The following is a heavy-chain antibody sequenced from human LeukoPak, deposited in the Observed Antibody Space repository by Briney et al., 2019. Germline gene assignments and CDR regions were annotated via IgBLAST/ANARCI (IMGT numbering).Heavy chain of an antibody. CDR2: IYYSGST. D-gene: IGHD3-10*01. CDR3: ARDLAMVRGVIISHLFDY. J-gene: IGHJ4*02. Sequence: PSETLSLTCTVSGGSVSSGSYYWSWIRQPPGRGLEWIGYIYYSGSTNYNPSLKSRVTISVDTSKNQFSLKLSSVTAADTAAYYCARDLAMVRGVIISHLFDYWGQGTLVTVSS. CDR1: GGSVSSGSYY. V-gene: IGHV4-61*01.